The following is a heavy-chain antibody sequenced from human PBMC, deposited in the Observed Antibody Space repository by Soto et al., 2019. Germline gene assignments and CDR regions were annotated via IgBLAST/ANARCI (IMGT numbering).Heavy chain of an antibody. V-gene: IGHV5-51*01. CDR3: ARRMGVVGGYYRSGNAYGMDV. D-gene: IGHD3-10*01. J-gene: IGHJ6*02. Sequence: PGESLKISCKGSGYSFTSYWIGWVRQMPGKGLEWMGIIYPGDSDTRYSPSLQGQVTISADKSISTAYLQWSGLKASDTAMYYCARRMGVVGGYYRSGNAYGMDVWGQGTTVTVSS. CDR2: IYPGDSDT. CDR1: GYSFTSYW.